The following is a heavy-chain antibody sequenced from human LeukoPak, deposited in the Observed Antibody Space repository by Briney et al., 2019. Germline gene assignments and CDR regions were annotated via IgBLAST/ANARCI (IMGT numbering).Heavy chain of an antibody. V-gene: IGHV3-21*01. Sequence: GGSLRLSCAASGICFSSYSMNWVRQAPGKGLEWVSSISANTTHIYGADSLKGRFTISRDDAKNSLYLQLTSLRAEDTAVYYCTRGYTSDYWGQGTLVAVSS. D-gene: IGHD2-2*01. CDR2: ISANTTHI. CDR3: TRGYTSDY. CDR1: GICFSSYS. J-gene: IGHJ4*02.